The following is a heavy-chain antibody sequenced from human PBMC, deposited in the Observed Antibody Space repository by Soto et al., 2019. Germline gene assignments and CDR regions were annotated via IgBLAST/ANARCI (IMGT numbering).Heavy chain of an antibody. CDR3: ARDRVPAAPYYYYGMDV. V-gene: IGHV4-31*02. Sequence: SETLSLTXTVSGGSISSGGYYWSWIRQHPGKGLEWIGYIYYSGSTYYNPSLKSRVTISVDTSKNQFSLKLSSVTAADTAVYYCARDRVPAAPYYYYGMDVWGQGTTVTVSS. D-gene: IGHD2-2*01. CDR2: IYYSGST. J-gene: IGHJ6*02. CDR1: GGSISSGGYY.